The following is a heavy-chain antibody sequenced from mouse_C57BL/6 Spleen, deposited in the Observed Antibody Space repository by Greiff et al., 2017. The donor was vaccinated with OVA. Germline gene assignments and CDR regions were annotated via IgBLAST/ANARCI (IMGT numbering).Heavy chain of an antibody. J-gene: IGHJ4*01. D-gene: IGHD2-5*01. CDR3: ARGSNYHAMDY. CDR2: ISYSGST. Sequence: DVQLQESGPGMVKPSQSLSLTCTVTGYSITSGYDWHWIRHFPGNKLEWMGYISYSGSTNYNPSLKSRISITHDTSKNHFFLKLNSVTTEDTATYYCARGSNYHAMDYWGQGTSVTVSS. V-gene: IGHV3-1*01. CDR1: GYSITSGYD.